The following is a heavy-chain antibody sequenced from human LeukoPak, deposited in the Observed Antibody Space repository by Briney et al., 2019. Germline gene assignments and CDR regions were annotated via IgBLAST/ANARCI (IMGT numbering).Heavy chain of an antibody. CDR1: GFTFSTYE. J-gene: IGHJ6*02. Sequence: GGSLRFSCTASGFTFSTYEVNWVRQAPGKGLEWVSYISNSGSSISYADSVKGRFTISRDNAKNSAFLQMNSLRVEDTAVYYCESEIYGMDVWGQGTTVTVSS. V-gene: IGHV3-48*03. CDR3: ESEIYGMDV. CDR2: ISNSGSSI.